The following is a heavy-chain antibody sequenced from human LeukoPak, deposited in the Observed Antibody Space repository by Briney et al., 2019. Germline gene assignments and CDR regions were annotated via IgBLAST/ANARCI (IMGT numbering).Heavy chain of an antibody. CDR3: ARVRFYDTTGYSTSYNLDY. J-gene: IGHJ4*02. Sequence: SGTLSLTCAVSGGPIIASYWSWIRQPPGKGLEWIGYTQYSGTGYYNHSLKSRVTISIDTSKNRFSLRLTSVTAADTAVYYCARVRFYDTTGYSTSYNLDYWGQGALVTVSS. CDR2: TQYSGTG. D-gene: IGHD3-22*01. CDR1: GGPIIASY. V-gene: IGHV4-59*01.